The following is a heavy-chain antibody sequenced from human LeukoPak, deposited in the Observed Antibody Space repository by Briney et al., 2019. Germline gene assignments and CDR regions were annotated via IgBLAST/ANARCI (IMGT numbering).Heavy chain of an antibody. CDR1: GLTFSSFA. Sequence: GGSLRLSCVASGLTFSSFAMYWVRQAPGKGLECLAVISDNGGTTDYSRSVKGRFTISRDNSKNTLYLQMGSLRPEDMAVYYCVKGGYGYTYHYNWFDSWGQGTLVTVSS. J-gene: IGHJ5*01. D-gene: IGHD5-18*01. CDR3: VKGGYGYTYHYNWFDS. CDR2: ISDNGGTT. V-gene: IGHV3-64*01.